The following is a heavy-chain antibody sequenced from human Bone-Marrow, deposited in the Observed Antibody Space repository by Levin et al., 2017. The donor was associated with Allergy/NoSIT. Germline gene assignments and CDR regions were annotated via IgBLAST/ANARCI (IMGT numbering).Heavy chain of an antibody. V-gene: IGHV4-4*07. CDR1: GGSISGYF. J-gene: IGHJ5*01. CDR2: IHSNGYT. D-gene: IGHD7-27*01. CDR3: ARETWGETPDIRWFDS. Sequence: PSETLSLTCTVSGGSISGYFWTWIRQPAGKGLDWIGRIHSNGYTNYNSSLQSRVTLSVDTSKNQVSLKLTSVTAADTAVYYCARETWGETPDIRWFDSWGQGTLVTVSS.